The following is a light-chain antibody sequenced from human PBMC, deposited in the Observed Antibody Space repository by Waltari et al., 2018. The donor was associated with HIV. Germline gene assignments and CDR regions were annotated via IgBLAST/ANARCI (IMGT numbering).Light chain of an antibody. CDR2: KNY. CDR1: SSNIGNDN. J-gene: IGLJ1*01. V-gene: IGLV1-47*01. Sequence: TQPPSASGTPVQTVTISCSGSSSNIGNDNVYWYQQLPGMTPKLLIYKNYQRPSGVPDRFAGSKSGTSASLAISGLRSEDEADYYCVGWDGSLSGYVFGAGTKVTVL. CDR3: VGWDGSLSGYV.